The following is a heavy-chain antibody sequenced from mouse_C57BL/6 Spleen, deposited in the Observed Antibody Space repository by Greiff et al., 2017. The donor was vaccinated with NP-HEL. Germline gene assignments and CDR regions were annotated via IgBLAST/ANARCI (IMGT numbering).Heavy chain of an antibody. Sequence: EVMLVESEGGLVQPGSSMKLSCTASGFTFSDYYMAWVRQVPEKGLEWVANINYDGSSTYYLDSLKSRFIISRDNAKNILYLQMSSLKSEDTATYYCARVKELSEGCFDVWGTGTTVTVSS. V-gene: IGHV5-16*01. CDR3: ARVKELSEGCFDV. D-gene: IGHD1-3*01. CDR2: INYDGSST. CDR1: GFTFSDYY. J-gene: IGHJ1*03.